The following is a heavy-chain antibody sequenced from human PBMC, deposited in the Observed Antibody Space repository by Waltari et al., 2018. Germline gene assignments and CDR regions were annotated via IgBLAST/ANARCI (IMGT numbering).Heavy chain of an antibody. CDR1: GYTFTGYY. CDR3: ARDFAYYYDSSGYDEAFDI. Sequence: QVQLVQSGAEVKKPGASVKVSCKASGYTFTGYYMHWVRQAPGQGLEWMGWSNPNSGGTNYAQKFQGRVTMTRDTSISTAYMELSRLRSDDTAVYYCARDFAYYYDSSGYDEAFDIWGQGTMVTVSS. J-gene: IGHJ3*02. CDR2: SNPNSGGT. D-gene: IGHD3-22*01. V-gene: IGHV1-2*02.